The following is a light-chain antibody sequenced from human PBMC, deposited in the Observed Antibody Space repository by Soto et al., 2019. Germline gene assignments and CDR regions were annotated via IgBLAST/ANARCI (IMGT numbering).Light chain of an antibody. CDR1: SSNIGSNT. Sequence: QSVLTQPPSASGTPGQRVTISCSGSSSNIGSNTVNWYQQLPGTATKLLIYSNNQRPSGVPDRFSGSKSGTSASLAISGLQSEEEGDYYCSAYTARSTLVFGGGSKVTVL. CDR2: SNN. J-gene: IGLJ3*02. CDR3: SAYTARSTLV. V-gene: IGLV1-44*01.